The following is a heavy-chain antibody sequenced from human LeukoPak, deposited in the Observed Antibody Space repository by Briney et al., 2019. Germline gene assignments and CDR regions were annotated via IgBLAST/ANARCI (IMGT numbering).Heavy chain of an antibody. CDR1: GYRFTSYW. CDR2: IYPGDSDT. Sequence: GESLQISCKGSGYRFTSYWIGWVRPMPGKGLEWMGIIYPGDSDTRYSPSFQGQVTISADNSISTAYLQWSSLKASDTAIYYCAKGPSSKNWFDPWGQGTLVTVSS. D-gene: IGHD2/OR15-2a*01. J-gene: IGHJ5*02. CDR3: AKGPSSKNWFDP. V-gene: IGHV5-51*01.